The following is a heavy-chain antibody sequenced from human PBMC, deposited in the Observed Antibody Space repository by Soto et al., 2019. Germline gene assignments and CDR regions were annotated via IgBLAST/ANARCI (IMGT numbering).Heavy chain of an antibody. D-gene: IGHD1-26*01. V-gene: IGHV3-9*01. CDR1: GFTFDDYA. Sequence: SGGSLRLSCAASGFTFDDYAMHWVRQAPGKGLEWVSGISWNSGSIDYADSVKGRFTITRDNAKNSLYLQMNGLRGEDTALYYCAKDRYGSLEGGMDVWGQGTTVTVSS. J-gene: IGHJ6*02. CDR3: AKDRYGSLEGGMDV. CDR2: ISWNSGSI.